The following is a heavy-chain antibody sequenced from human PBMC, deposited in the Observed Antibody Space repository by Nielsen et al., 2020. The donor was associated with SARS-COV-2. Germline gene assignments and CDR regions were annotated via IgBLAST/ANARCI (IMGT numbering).Heavy chain of an antibody. V-gene: IGHV4-61*01. CDR2: IYYSGST. CDR3: ARGPGVGATTEFDY. J-gene: IGHJ4*02. Sequence: SETLSLNCTVSGGSVSSGSYYWSWIRQPPGKGLEWIGYIYYSGSTNYNPSLKSRVTISVDTSKNQFSLKLSSVTAADTAVYYCARGPGVGATTEFDYWGQGTLFTVFS. CDR1: GGSVSSGSYY. D-gene: IGHD1-26*01.